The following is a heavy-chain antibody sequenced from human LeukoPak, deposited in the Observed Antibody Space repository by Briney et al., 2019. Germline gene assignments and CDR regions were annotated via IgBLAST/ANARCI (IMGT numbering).Heavy chain of an antibody. CDR2: ISYDGSNK. V-gene: IGHV3-30*18. Sequence: GGSLRLSCAASGFTFSSYGMHWVRQAPGKGLEWVAVISYDGSNKYYADPVKGRFTISRDNSKNTLYLQMNSLRAEDTAVYYCAKDLKAAADYFDYWGQGTLVTVSS. D-gene: IGHD6-13*01. CDR1: GFTFSSYG. CDR3: AKDLKAAADYFDY. J-gene: IGHJ4*02.